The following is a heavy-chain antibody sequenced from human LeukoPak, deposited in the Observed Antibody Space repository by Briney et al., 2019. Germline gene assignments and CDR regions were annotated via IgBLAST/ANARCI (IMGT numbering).Heavy chain of an antibody. V-gene: IGHV4-59*01. J-gene: IGHJ6*02. CDR2: IYYSGST. Sequence: PSETLSLTCTVSGGSISSYYWSWIRQPPGKGLEWIGYIYYSGSTNYNPSLKSRVTISVDTSKNQFSLKLSSVTAADTAVYYCARRRMHHSYYYGMDVWGQGTTVTVSS. CDR1: GGSISSYY. CDR3: ARRRMHHSYYYGMDV. D-gene: IGHD1-14*01.